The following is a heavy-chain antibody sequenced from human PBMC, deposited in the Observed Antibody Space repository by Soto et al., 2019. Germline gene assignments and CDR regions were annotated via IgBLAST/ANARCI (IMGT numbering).Heavy chain of an antibody. J-gene: IGHJ6*02. CDR1: GYTFTSYD. V-gene: IGHV1-8*01. CDR3: ASGPVVSEQGKTTVPRSHYYYYGMDA. CDR2: MNPNSGNT. D-gene: IGHD4-17*01. Sequence: QVQLVQSGAEVKKPGASVKVSCKASGYTFTSYDINWVRQATGQVLEWIGWMNPNSGNTGYAQKFQGRATMTRNTSVSTAYMGVSSLSSEDTAVYYCASGPVVSEQGKTTVPRSHYYYYGMDAWGQGTTVTVSS.